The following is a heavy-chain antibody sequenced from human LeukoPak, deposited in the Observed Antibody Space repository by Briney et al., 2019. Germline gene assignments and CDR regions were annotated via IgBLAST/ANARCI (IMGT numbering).Heavy chain of an antibody. J-gene: IGHJ4*02. CDR3: AKQSAGSAAWYSLHYDF. V-gene: IGHV3-23*01. CDR2: ISGSGGRA. CDR1: GFTFSTSA. Sequence: GGSLRLSCAASGFTFSTSAMSWVRQAPGKGLEWVSAISGSGGRAYFADSVEGRFTFSRDNSKNTLWLQMNSLKAEDTAVYFCAKQSAGSAAWYSLHYDFWGQGTLVTVSS. D-gene: IGHD6-13*01.